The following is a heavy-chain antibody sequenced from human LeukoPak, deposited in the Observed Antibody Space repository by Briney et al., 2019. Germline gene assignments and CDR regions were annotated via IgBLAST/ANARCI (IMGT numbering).Heavy chain of an antibody. CDR1: GFTFSSYW. CDR2: IKQDGSEK. Sequence: PGGSLRLSCAASGFTFSSYWMSWVRQAPGKGLEWVANIKQDGSEKYYVDSVKGRFTISRDNAKNSPYLQMNSLRAEDTAVYYCARANGFVGANFDYWGQGTLVTVSS. V-gene: IGHV3-7*01. J-gene: IGHJ4*02. CDR3: ARANGFVGANFDY. D-gene: IGHD1-26*01.